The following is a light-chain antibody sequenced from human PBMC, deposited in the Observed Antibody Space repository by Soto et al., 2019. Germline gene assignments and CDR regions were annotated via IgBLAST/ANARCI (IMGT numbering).Light chain of an antibody. V-gene: IGLV2-14*03. CDR1: SSDVGAYDY. CDR3: SSYTSSSTRV. J-gene: IGLJ1*01. CDR2: EVS. Sequence: QSVLTQPASVSGFPGQSISISCTGTSSDVGAYDYVSWYQQHPDKAPKLMIYEVSNRPSGVSNRFSGSKSVNTATLTISGLQAEDEADYCSSYTSSSTRVFGTGTKVTVL.